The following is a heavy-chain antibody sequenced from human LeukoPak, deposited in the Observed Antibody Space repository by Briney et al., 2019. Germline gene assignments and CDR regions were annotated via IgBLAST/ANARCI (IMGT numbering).Heavy chain of an antibody. CDR1: GFTFSSDA. J-gene: IGHJ4*02. V-gene: IGHV3-30*04. CDR2: ISYDGSNK. Sequence: GGSLRISCAASGFTFSSDAMHWVRQAPGKGLEWVAVISYDGSNKYYADSVKGRFTISRDNSKNTLYLQMNSLRAEDTAVYYCARDPYASGWPYYWGQGTLVTVSS. CDR3: ARDPYASGWPYY. D-gene: IGHD6-19*01.